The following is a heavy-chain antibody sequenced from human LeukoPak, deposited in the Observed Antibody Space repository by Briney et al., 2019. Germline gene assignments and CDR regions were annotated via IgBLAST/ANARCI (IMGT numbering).Heavy chain of an antibody. Sequence: GGSLRLSCAASGFTFSSYSMNWVRQAPGKGPEWVSYITSSGTTIYYADSVNGRFTISRDDAKNSLYLQMNSLRAEDTAVYYCAILGSGYPFDYWGQGTLVTVSS. J-gene: IGHJ4*02. CDR3: AILGSGYPFDY. CDR1: GFTFSSYS. D-gene: IGHD3-22*01. CDR2: ITSSGTTI. V-gene: IGHV3-48*04.